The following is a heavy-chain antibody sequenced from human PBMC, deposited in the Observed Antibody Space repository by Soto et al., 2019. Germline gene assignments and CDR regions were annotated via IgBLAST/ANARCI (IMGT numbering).Heavy chain of an antibody. J-gene: IGHJ4*02. V-gene: IGHV1-8*01. CDR1: GYSFTSLD. CDR2: MQPSSGRT. D-gene: IGHD1-26*01. CDR3: ARGVTAGVDY. Sequence: QVQLVQSGAEVREPGASVKVSCKASGYSFTSLDINWVRQTTGQGLEWMGWMQPSSGRTGYAQKFQGRVTMTRDTSINTAYMELSSLTSDDTAFYYCARGVTAGVDYWGQGPWSPSPQ.